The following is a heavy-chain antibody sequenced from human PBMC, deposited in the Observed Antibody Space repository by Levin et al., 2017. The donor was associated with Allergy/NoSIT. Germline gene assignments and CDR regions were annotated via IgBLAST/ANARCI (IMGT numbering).Heavy chain of an antibody. J-gene: IGHJ4*02. CDR3: ARSAVAGSLEYCFDY. V-gene: IGHV3-30-3*01. D-gene: IGHD6-19*01. CDR1: GFTFSSYA. CDR2: ISYDGSNK. Sequence: GGSLRLSCAASGFTFSSYAMHWVRQAPGKGLEWVAVISYDGSNKYYADSVKGRFTISRDNSKNTLYLQMNSLRAEDTAVYYCARSAVAGSLEYCFDYWGQGTLVTVSS.